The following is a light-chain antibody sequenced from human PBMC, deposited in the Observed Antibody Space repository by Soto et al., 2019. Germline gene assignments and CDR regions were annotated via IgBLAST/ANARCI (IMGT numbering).Light chain of an antibody. V-gene: IGLV1-40*01. Sequence: QSVLTQPPSVSGAPGQRVTISCTGYNSNIGAGYDVHWYQQLPGTAPKLLIYGNSNRPSGVPDRFSASKSGTSASLAITGLQAEDGAEYYCQSDDSSLGGWVFGGGTQLTVL. CDR1: NSNIGAGYD. CDR2: GNS. CDR3: QSDDSSLGGWV. J-gene: IGLJ3*02.